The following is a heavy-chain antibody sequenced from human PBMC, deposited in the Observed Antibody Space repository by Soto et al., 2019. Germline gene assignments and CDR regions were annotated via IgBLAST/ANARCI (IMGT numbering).Heavy chain of an antibody. Sequence: PSETLSLTCTVSGGSISSSSYYWGWIRQPPGKGLEWIGSIYYSGSTYYNPSLKSRVTISVDTSKNQFSLKLSSVTAADTAVYYCARESITGTLDAFDIWGQGTMVTVSS. J-gene: IGHJ3*02. D-gene: IGHD1-7*01. CDR2: IYYSGST. V-gene: IGHV4-39*01. CDR3: ARESITGTLDAFDI. CDR1: GGSISSSSYY.